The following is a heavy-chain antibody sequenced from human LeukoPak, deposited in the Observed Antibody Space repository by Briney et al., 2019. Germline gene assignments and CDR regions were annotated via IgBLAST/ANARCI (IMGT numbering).Heavy chain of an antibody. Sequence: PGGSLRLSCAASGFTFSSYWMSGVRQAPGKGLEWGASIKQDGSEKYYVDSVKGRFTISRDNAKNSLYLQMNSLRAEDTAVYYCARDQGVAYYYDSSGYYAARDYWGQGNLVTVSS. CDR3: ARDQGVAYYYDSSGYYAARDY. D-gene: IGHD3-22*01. CDR1: GFTFSSYW. J-gene: IGHJ4*02. V-gene: IGHV3-7*01. CDR2: IKQDGSEK.